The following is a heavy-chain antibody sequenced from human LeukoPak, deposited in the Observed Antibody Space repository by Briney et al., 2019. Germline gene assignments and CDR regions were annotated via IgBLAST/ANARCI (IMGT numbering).Heavy chain of an antibody. CDR2: ISAYNGNT. J-gene: IGHJ4*02. CDR3: ARVRDDILTGDFDY. V-gene: IGHV1-18*01. Sequence: ASVKVSCKASGYTFTSYGISWVRQAPGQGLEWMGWISAYNGNTNYAQKFQGRVTITADESTSTAYMELSSLRSEDTAVYYCARVRDDILTGDFDYWGQGTLVTVSS. CDR1: GYTFTSYG. D-gene: IGHD3-9*01.